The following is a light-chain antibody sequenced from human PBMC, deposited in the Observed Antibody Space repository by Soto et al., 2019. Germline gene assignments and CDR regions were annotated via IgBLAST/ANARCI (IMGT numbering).Light chain of an antibody. Sequence: EIVLTQSPGTLSLSPGERATLSSRASQSVSSRLAWYQHKPGQAPRLLISGASSRATGIPDRFSGSGSGTDFTLTISRLEPEDFAVYYCQQRSNWPPSLTFGGGTKVEIK. CDR2: GAS. V-gene: IGKV3D-20*02. CDR3: QQRSNWPPSLT. J-gene: IGKJ4*01. CDR1: QSVSSR.